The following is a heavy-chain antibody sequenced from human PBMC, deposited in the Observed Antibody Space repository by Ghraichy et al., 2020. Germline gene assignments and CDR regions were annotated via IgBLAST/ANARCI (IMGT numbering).Heavy chain of an antibody. Sequence: ASVKVSCKASGYTFTSYYMHWVRQAPGQGLEWMGIINPSGGSTSYAQKFQGRVTMTRDTSTSTVYMELSSLRSEDTAVYYCARGEYSKAYDSSGYYYVLDYWGQGTLVTVSS. J-gene: IGHJ4*02. CDR1: GYTFTSYY. CDR3: ARGEYSKAYDSSGYYYVLDY. V-gene: IGHV1-46*01. D-gene: IGHD3-22*01. CDR2: INPSGGST.